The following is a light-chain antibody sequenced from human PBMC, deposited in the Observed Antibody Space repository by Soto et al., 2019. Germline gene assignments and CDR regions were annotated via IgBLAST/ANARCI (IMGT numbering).Light chain of an antibody. V-gene: IGKV3-20*01. J-gene: IGKJ3*01. Sequence: EIVLTQSPGTLSLSPGERATLSCRASQSVSSSYLAWYQQKPGQAPRLLIYGASSRATGIPDRFSGSGSGTDFTLTISRLEPEDFAVYYCQQYGRSPFTCGPGTKVDIK. CDR1: QSVSSSY. CDR3: QQYGRSPFT. CDR2: GAS.